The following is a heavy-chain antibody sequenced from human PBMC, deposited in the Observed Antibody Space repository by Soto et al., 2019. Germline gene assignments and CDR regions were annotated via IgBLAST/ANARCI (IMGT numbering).Heavy chain of an antibody. V-gene: IGHV1-18*04. CDR2: ISTYNGNT. CDR3: ARVVGGIPVAGSWNWFDP. J-gene: IGHJ5*02. CDR1: GYTFTSYA. D-gene: IGHD6-19*01. Sequence: GASVKVSCKASGYTFTSYALSWVRHAPGQGLEWMGWISTYNGNTNYAQNLQGRVTMTTDISTNTAYMELRSLRSDDTAVYYCARVVGGIPVAGSWNWFDPWGQGTPVTVSS.